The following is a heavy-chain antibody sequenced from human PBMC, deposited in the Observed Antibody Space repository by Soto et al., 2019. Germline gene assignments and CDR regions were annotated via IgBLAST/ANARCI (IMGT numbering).Heavy chain of an antibody. Sequence: EVQLVESGGGLVQPGGSLRLSCAASGFTFNTYWMHWVRQAPGKGLVWVSRVKSDGSSTTYADSVKGRFTISRDNAKSTVSLQMNSLRVDDTALYYCATGSGHYYAYWGQGPLVTVSS. CDR3: ATGSGHYYAY. V-gene: IGHV3-74*01. J-gene: IGHJ4*02. CDR1: GFTFNTYW. D-gene: IGHD3-22*01. CDR2: VKSDGSST.